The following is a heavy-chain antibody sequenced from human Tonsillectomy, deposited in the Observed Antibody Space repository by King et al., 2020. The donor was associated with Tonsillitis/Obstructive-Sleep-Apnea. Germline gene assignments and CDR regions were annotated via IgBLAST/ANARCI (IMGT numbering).Heavy chain of an antibody. Sequence: QLVQSGAEVKKPGASVKVSCKASGYTFTTYAMHWVRQAPGQRLEWMGWINAGNGNTKYSQKFQGRVTITRHTSASTAYMELSSLRSEDTAVYYCARAGTRVSYYYYYMDVWGKGTTVTVSS. CDR3: ARAGTRVSYYYYYMDV. V-gene: IGHV1-3*01. J-gene: IGHJ6*03. D-gene: IGHD1-7*01. CDR2: INAGNGNT. CDR1: GYTFTTYA.